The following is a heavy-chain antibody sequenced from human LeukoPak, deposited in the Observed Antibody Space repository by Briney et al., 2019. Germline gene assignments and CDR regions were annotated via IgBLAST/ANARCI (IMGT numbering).Heavy chain of an antibody. CDR2: INHSGST. V-gene: IGHV4-34*01. D-gene: IGHD3-16*01. CDR3: ARVGGVPLGAFDI. Sequence: SETLSLTCAVYGESFSGSYWSWIRQPPGKGLEWIGEINHSGSTNYNPSFKTRVTISVDTAKNQFSLKLSSVTAADTAVYYCARVGGVPLGAFDIWAQGTMVTVSS. J-gene: IGHJ3*02. CDR1: GESFSGSY.